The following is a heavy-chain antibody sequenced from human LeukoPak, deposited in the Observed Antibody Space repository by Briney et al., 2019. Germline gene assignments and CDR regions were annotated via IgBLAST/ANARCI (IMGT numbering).Heavy chain of an antibody. V-gene: IGHV3-21*01. J-gene: IGHJ4*02. CDR3: ARDQGYCGSGIAY. D-gene: IGHD3-10*01. CDR1: GFTFSSYC. Sequence: GGSLRLSCAASGFTFSSYCMNWVRQAPGKGLEWVSCISSNSSDIYYADSVKGRFTISRGNAKNSQYLQMNSLRAEDTAVYYCARDQGYCGSGIAYWGQGTLVTVSS. CDR2: ISSNSSDI.